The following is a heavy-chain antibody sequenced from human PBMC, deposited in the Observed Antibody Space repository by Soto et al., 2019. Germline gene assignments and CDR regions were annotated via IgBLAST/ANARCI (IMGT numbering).Heavy chain of an antibody. Sequence: QVHLQESGPGLVKPSETLSLTCTVSGGSINGYYWNWIRQTPGKGLEWLGYIYFSGSTQYNPSLKTRLTISLDTSTKQFSLKLSSVTAADTAVYYCARQEAVPGTPFDSWGQGTLVAVSS. CDR3: ARQEAVPGTPFDS. V-gene: IGHV4-59*01. D-gene: IGHD6-19*01. CDR2: IYFSGST. CDR1: GGSINGYY. J-gene: IGHJ4*02.